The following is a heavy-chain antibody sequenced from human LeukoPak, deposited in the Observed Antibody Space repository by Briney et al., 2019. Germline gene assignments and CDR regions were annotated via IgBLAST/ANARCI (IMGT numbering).Heavy chain of an antibody. V-gene: IGHV1-69*06. CDR1: VCSLSSYA. Sequence: SSDTVSCKDSVCSLSSYAISWLRLAPPPGLEWVGGIIPIFGTTNYAQKFQDRVTITADKSTSTAYMELRSLRSDDTAVYYCARAGAVVDNWFDTWGQGTLVTVSS. J-gene: IGHJ5*02. CDR3: ARAGAVVDNWFDT. D-gene: IGHD2-15*01. CDR2: IIPIFGTT.